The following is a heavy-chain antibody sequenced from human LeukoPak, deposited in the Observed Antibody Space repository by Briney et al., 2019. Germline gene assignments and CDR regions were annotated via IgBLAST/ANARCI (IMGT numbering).Heavy chain of an antibody. J-gene: IGHJ5*02. CDR2: INHSGST. Sequence: SETLSLSCAVYGGSFSGYYWSWIRQPPGKGLEWIGEINHSGSTNYNPSLKSRVTISVDTSKNQFSLKLSSVTAADTAVYYCARGGSSSWRGWFDPWGQGTLVTVSS. CDR1: GGSFSGYY. V-gene: IGHV4-34*01. CDR3: ARGGSSSWRGWFDP. D-gene: IGHD6-13*01.